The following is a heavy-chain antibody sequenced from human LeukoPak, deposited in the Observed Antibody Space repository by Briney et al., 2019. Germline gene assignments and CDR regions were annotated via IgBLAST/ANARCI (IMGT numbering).Heavy chain of an antibody. V-gene: IGHV1-69*04. J-gene: IGHJ6*02. D-gene: IGHD6-6*01. CDR1: GGTFSSYA. CDR2: IIPIFGIA. CDR3: ARGVAAREDYYYYGMDV. Sequence: SVKVSCKASGGTFSSYAISWVRQAPGQGLEWMGRIIPIFGIANYAQKFQGRVTITTDKSTSTAYMELSSLRSEDTAVYYCARGVAAREDYYYYGMDVWGQGTTVTVSS.